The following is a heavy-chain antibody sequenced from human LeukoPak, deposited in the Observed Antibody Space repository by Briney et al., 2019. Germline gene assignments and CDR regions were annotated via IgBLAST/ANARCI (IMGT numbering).Heavy chain of an antibody. CDR2: ISWNSGSI. D-gene: IGHD3-10*01. V-gene: IGHV3-9*01. CDR3: AKDMRGD. CDR1: GFTFTRYW. J-gene: IGHJ4*02. Sequence: GGSLRLSCAASGFTFTRYWMHWVRQAPGKGLEWVSGISWNSGSIGYADSVKGRFTISRDNAKNSLYLQMNSLRAEDTALYYCAKDMRGDWGQGTLVTVSS.